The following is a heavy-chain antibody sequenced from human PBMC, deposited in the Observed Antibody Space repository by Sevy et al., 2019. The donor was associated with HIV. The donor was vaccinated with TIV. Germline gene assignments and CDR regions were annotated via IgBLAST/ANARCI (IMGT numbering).Heavy chain of an antibody. D-gene: IGHD3-10*01. V-gene: IGHV4-59*01. CDR3: ARVGVDGSGSYYNENWFDP. CDR1: GGSISSYY. J-gene: IGHJ5*02. Sequence: SETLSLTCIVSGGSISSYYWSWIRQPPGKGLEWIGYIYYSGSTNYNPSLKSRVTISVDTSKNQFSLKLSSVTAADTAVYYCARVGVDGSGSYYNENWFDPWGQGTLVTVSS. CDR2: IYYSGST.